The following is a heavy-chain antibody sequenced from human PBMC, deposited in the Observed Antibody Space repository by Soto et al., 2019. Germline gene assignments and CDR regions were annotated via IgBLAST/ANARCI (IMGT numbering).Heavy chain of an antibody. J-gene: IGHJ6*02. CDR2: IIPIFGTA. V-gene: IGHV1-69*01. Sequence: QVQLVQSGAEVKKPGSSVKVSCKASGGTFSSYAISWVRQAPGQGLEWMGGIIPIFGTANYAQKFQGRVTITADESPSTAYMELSSLSSEDRAVYYCARSIAAAGTFRYGMDVWGQGTTVTVSS. D-gene: IGHD6-13*01. CDR1: GGTFSSYA. CDR3: ARSIAAAGTFRYGMDV.